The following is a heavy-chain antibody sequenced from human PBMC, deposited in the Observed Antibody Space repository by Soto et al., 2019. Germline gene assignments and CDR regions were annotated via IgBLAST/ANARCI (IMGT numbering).Heavy chain of an antibody. J-gene: IGHJ5*02. D-gene: IGHD1-26*01. CDR2: INHSGRT. V-gene: IGHV4-34*01. CDR1: GGSFSGYY. Sequence: QVQLQQWGAGLLKPSETLSLTCAVYGGSFSGYYWSWIRQPPGKGLEWIGEINHSGRTNYNPSRKSAVTISVDASKHQFLRKLGSVTAADPGGYYCAGGVGISPTGRFDPWGQGTLVTVSS. CDR3: AGGVGISPTGRFDP.